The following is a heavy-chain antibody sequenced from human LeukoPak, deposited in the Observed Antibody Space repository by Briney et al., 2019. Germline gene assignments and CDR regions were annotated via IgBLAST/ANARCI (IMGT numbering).Heavy chain of an antibody. CDR1: GFTFSTYS. CDR3: ARDQTYYYDSSGYDAFDI. Sequence: GGSLRVSRAASGFTFSTYSMNWVRQAPGKGLEWVSSISSGSSYIYYADSVKGRFTISRDNAKNSLYLQMNSLRAEDTAVYYCARDQTYYYDSSGYDAFDIWGQGTMVTVSS. J-gene: IGHJ3*02. V-gene: IGHV3-21*01. CDR2: ISSGSSYI. D-gene: IGHD3-22*01.